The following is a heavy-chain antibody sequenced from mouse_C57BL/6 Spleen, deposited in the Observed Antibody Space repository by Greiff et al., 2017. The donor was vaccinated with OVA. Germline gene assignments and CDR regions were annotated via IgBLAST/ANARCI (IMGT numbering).Heavy chain of an antibody. J-gene: IGHJ2*01. D-gene: IGHD1-1*01. V-gene: IGHV1-64*01. CDR2: IHPNSGST. Sequence: VQLQQPGAELVKPGASVKLSCKASGYTFTSYWMHWVKQRPGQGLEWIGMIHPNSGSTNYNEKFNSKATLTVDKSSSTAYMQLSSLTSEDSAVYYGAKETGSSYDYWGQGTTLTVSS. CDR3: AKETGSSYDY. CDR1: GYTFTSYW.